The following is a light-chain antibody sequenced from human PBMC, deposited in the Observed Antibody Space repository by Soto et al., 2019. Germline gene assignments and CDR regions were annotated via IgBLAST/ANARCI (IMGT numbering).Light chain of an antibody. CDR1: SGHSSYA. V-gene: IGLV4-69*02. CDR2: LNSDGSH. Sequence: QLVLTQSPSASASLGDSVKLTCTLSSGHSSYAIAWHQQQPEKGPRYLMKLNSDGSHSKGDGIPDRFSASSSGAERYLTISSLQSEDEADYYCQTWGAGIWVFGGGTKLTVL. CDR3: QTWGAGIWV. J-gene: IGLJ3*02.